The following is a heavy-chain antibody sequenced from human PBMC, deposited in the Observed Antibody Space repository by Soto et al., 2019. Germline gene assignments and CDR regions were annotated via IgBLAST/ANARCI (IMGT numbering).Heavy chain of an antibody. V-gene: IGHV5-51*01. Sequence: TSYWIGWVRQMPGKGLEWMGIIYPGDSDTRYSPSFQGQVTISADKSISTAYLQWSSLKASDTAMYYCARRIGPGYYYYGMDIWGQGTTVTVSS. CDR2: IYPGDSDT. J-gene: IGHJ6*02. D-gene: IGHD2-2*01. CDR3: ARRIGPGYYYYGMDI. CDR1: TSYW.